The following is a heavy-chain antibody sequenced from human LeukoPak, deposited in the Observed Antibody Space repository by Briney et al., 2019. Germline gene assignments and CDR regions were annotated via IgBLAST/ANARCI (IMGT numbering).Heavy chain of an antibody. Sequence: GASVKVSCKASGYTFTGYYMHWVRQAPGQGLEWMGWINPNSGGTNYAQKFQGRVTMTRNTSISTAYMELSSLRSEDTAVYYCARGIRRNYYYYYMDVWGKGTTVTVSS. D-gene: IGHD1-14*01. V-gene: IGHV1-2*02. J-gene: IGHJ6*03. CDR1: GYTFTGYY. CDR3: ARGIRRNYYYYYMDV. CDR2: INPNSGGT.